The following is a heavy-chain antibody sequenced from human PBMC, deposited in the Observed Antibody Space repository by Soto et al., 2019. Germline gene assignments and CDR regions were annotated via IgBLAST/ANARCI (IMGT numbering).Heavy chain of an antibody. V-gene: IGHV3-66*01. CDR2: IYSGGSA. J-gene: IGHJ4*02. Sequence: GGSLRLSCAASGFTVSSNYMSWVRQAPGKGLEWVSVIYSGGSAYYADSVKGRFTISRDNSKNTLYLQMNSLRAEDTAVYYCAKDRLAFVVVTAPDPDYWGQGTLVTVSS. CDR3: AKDRLAFVVVTAPDPDY. CDR1: GFTVSSNY. D-gene: IGHD2-21*02.